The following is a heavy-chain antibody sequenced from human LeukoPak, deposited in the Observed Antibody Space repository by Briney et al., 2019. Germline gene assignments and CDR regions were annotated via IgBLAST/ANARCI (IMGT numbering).Heavy chain of an antibody. V-gene: IGHV4-61*01. Sequence: SETLSLTCTVSGVSVSSGSYYWSWIRQPPGKGLEWIGYIYYSGSTNYNPSLKSRATISVDTSKNQFSLKLSSVTAADTAVYYCARHVWLQPFDYWGQGTLVTVSS. CDR3: ARHVWLQPFDY. D-gene: IGHD3-9*01. CDR1: GVSVSSGSYY. J-gene: IGHJ4*02. CDR2: IYYSGST.